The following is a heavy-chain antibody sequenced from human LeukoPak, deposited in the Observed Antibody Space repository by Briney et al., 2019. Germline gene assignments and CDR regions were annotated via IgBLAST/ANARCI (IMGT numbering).Heavy chain of an antibody. Sequence: ASVKVSCKASGYTFTNYYMHWVRQAPGQGLEWMGIINPSGGSTSYAQKFQGRVTMTRDTSTSTVYMELSSLRSEDTAVYSCARVDAEGSGVKYFDYWGQGTLVTVSS. V-gene: IGHV1-46*01. CDR3: ARVDAEGSGVKYFDY. J-gene: IGHJ4*02. D-gene: IGHD3-10*01. CDR1: GYTFTNYY. CDR2: INPSGGST.